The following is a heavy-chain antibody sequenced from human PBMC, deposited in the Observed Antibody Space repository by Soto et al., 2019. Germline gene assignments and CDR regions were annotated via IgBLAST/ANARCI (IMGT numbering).Heavy chain of an antibody. V-gene: IGHV4-34*01. CDR1: GGSFSGYY. Sequence: SETLSLTCAVYGGSFSGYYWSWIRQPPGKGLEWIGEINHSGSTNYNPSLKSRVTISVDTSKNQFSLKLSSVTAADTAVYYCARGGVGGYYDFWSGSYYYMDVWGKGTTVIVSS. CDR3: ARGGVGGYYDFWSGSYYYMDV. J-gene: IGHJ6*03. CDR2: INHSGST. D-gene: IGHD3-3*01.